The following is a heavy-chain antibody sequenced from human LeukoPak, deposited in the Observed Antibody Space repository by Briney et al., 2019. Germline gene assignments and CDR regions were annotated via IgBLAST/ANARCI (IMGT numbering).Heavy chain of an antibody. J-gene: IGHJ4*02. V-gene: IGHV1-2*02. CDR1: GYTFTGYY. D-gene: IGHD6-13*01. Sequence: ASVKVSCKASGYTFTGYYMHWVRQAPGQGLEWMGWINPNSGGTNYAQKLQGRVTMTRDTSISAAYMELSRLRSDDTAVYYCARDRGSSWYEGFDYWGQGTLVTVSS. CDR3: ARDRGSSWYEGFDY. CDR2: INPNSGGT.